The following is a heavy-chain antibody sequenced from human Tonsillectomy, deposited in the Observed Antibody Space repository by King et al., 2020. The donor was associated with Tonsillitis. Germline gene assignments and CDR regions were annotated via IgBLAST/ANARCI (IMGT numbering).Heavy chain of an antibody. J-gene: IGHJ6*02. D-gene: IGHD3-3*01. Sequence: VQLVESGGGVVKPGRSLRLSCAASGFTFSSYGMHWVRQAPGKGLEWVAVISYDGSNKYYADSVKGRFTISRDNSKNTLYLQMNSLRTEDTAVYYCAKVDDFWSGYPDVWGQGTTVTVSS. V-gene: IGHV3-30*18. CDR2: ISYDGSNK. CDR1: GFTFSSYG. CDR3: AKVDDFWSGYPDV.